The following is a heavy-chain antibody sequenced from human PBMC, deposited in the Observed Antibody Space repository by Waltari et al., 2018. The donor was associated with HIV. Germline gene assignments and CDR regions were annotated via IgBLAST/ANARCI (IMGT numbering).Heavy chain of an antibody. V-gene: IGHV3-48*04. D-gene: IGHD5-18*01. Sequence: EVQLVESGGDLVQPGGSLRLSCAASGFSFSSYSMNWVRQAPGKGVEWIYYIRNSGNTMDYADSVKGRFTISRDNAKNSLSLQMHSLRAEDTAVYYCARARGYSYGYEDYWGQGALVTVSS. J-gene: IGHJ4*02. CDR1: GFSFSSYS. CDR3: ARARGYSYGYEDY. CDR2: IRNSGNTM.